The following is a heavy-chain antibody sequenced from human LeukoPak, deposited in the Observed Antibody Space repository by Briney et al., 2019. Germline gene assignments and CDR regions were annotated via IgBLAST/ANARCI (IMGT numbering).Heavy chain of an antibody. Sequence: QPGGSLRLSCAASGFTFSSYEMNWVRQAPGKGLEWVSYISSGSTIYYADSVKGRLTISRDNAKNSLYLQMNSLRAEDTAVYYCARVTRYRSGWFDYWGQGTLVTVSS. J-gene: IGHJ4*02. CDR3: ARVTRYRSGWFDY. CDR1: GFTFSSYE. CDR2: ISSGSTI. V-gene: IGHV3-48*03. D-gene: IGHD6-19*01.